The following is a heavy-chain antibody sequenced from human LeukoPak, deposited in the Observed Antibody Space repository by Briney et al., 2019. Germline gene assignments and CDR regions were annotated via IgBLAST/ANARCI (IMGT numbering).Heavy chain of an antibody. V-gene: IGHV5-51*01. Sequence: GESLKISCKGSGNSFSNYWIGWVRQLPGRGLEWMGIIYPGDSDTRYSPSFQGQVTISADKSISTAYLQWSSLKASDTAMYYCARAQSPSSSGAFDIWGQGTMVTVSS. CDR1: GNSFSNYW. D-gene: IGHD6-6*01. J-gene: IGHJ3*02. CDR2: IYPGDSDT. CDR3: ARAQSPSSSGAFDI.